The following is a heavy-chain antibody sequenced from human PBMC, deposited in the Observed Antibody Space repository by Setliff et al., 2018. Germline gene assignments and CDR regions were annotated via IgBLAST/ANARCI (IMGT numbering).Heavy chain of an antibody. CDR3: ARTTGVNELWLDY. CDR1: GFTFSNYY. J-gene: IGHJ4*02. CDR2: IHDSGNPT. D-gene: IGHD5-18*01. V-gene: IGHV3-11*01. Sequence: GGSLRLSCAASGFTFSNYYMTWIRQAPGKGLEWISYIHDSGNPTYYADSVKGRFTVSRDNAKNSLYLQMTSLRAEDTAIYYCARTTGVNELWLDYWGQGTLVTVSS.